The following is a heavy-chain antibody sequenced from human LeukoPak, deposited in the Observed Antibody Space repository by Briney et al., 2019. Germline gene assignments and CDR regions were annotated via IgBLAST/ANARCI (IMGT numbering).Heavy chain of an antibody. CDR2: IYTSGST. CDR1: GGSISSYY. Sequence: SETLSLTCAVSGGSISSYYWSWIRQPAGKGLEWIGHIYTSGSTNYNPSLKSRVTISVDKSKNQFSLKLSSVTAADTAVYYCARPLAPGYYMDVWGKGTTVTVSS. J-gene: IGHJ6*03. CDR3: ARPLAPGYYMDV. V-gene: IGHV4-4*07.